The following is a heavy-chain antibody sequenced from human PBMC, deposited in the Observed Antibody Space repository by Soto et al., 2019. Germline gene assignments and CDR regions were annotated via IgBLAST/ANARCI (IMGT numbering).Heavy chain of an antibody. CDR1: GYSFSSYW. CDR3: ARHRYSNSYYYGMDV. J-gene: IGHJ6*02. V-gene: IGHV5-51*01. CDR2: VYPGDSDT. D-gene: IGHD2-15*01. Sequence: GESLKISCKTSGYSFSSYWIAWVRQMPGKGLEWMGIVYPGDSDTRYSPSFEGQATISADKSVSTAYLQWSSLKASDTAMYYCARHRYSNSYYYGMDVWGQGTTVTVSS.